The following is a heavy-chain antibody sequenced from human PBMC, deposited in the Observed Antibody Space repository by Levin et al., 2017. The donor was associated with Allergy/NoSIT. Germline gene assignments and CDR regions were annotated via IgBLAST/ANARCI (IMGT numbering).Heavy chain of an antibody. D-gene: IGHD4-17*01. CDR1: GFSLSTSGMR. V-gene: IGHV2-70*04. Sequence: SGPTLVKPTQTLTLTCTFSGFSLSTSGMRVSWIRQPPGKALEWLARIDWDDDKFYSTSLKTRLTISKDTSKNQVVLTMTNMDPVDTATYYCARMYGDNYYYYYMDVWGKGTTVTVS. CDR2: IDWDDDK. J-gene: IGHJ6*03. CDR3: ARMYGDNYYYYYMDV.